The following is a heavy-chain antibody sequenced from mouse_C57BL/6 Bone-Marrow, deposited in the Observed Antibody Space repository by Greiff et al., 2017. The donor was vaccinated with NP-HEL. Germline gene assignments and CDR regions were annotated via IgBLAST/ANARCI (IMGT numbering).Heavy chain of an antibody. CDR1: GYTFTSYW. CDR2: IDPNSGGT. J-gene: IGHJ1*03. Sequence: QVQLKQPGAELVKPGASVKLSCKASGYTFTSYWMHWVKQRPGRGLEWIGRIDPNSGGTKYNEKFKSKATLTVDKPSSTAYMQLSSLTSEDSAVYYCARSRWLPWYFDVWGTGTTVTVSS. D-gene: IGHD2-2*01. V-gene: IGHV1-72*01. CDR3: ARSRWLPWYFDV.